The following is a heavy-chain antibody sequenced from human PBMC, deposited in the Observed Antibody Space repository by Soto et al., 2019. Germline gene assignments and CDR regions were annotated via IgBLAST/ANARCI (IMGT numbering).Heavy chain of an antibody. V-gene: IGHV3-33*01. CDR3: ARDLEPVWNDFWSGSVDY. CDR1: GFTFSSYG. D-gene: IGHD3-3*01. Sequence: GGSLRLSCAASGFTFSSYGMHWVRQAPGKGLEWVAVIWYDGSNKYYADSVKGRFTISRDNSKNTLYLQMNSLRAEDTAVYYCARDLEPVWNDFWSGSVDYWGQGTLVTVSS. J-gene: IGHJ4*02. CDR2: IWYDGSNK.